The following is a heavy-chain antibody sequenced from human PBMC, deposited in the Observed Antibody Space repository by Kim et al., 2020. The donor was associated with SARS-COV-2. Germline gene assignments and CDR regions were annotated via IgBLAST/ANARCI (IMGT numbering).Heavy chain of an antibody. CDR3: ARGYSSGWGVTY. Sequence: GGSLRLSCAASGFTFSSYEMNWVRQAPGKGLEWVSYISSRGITIYYADSVKGRFTISRDNAKKSLYLQMNSLRAEDTAIYYCARGYSSGWGVTYWGQGTLVTVSS. CDR1: GFTFSSYE. CDR2: ISSRGITI. V-gene: IGHV3-48*03. J-gene: IGHJ4*02. D-gene: IGHD6-19*01.